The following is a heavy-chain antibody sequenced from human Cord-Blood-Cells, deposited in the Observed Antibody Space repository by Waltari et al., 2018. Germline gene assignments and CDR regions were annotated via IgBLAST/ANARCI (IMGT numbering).Heavy chain of an antibody. Sequence: QVQLVQSGAEVKKPGSSVKVACKASGGTFSSHAISWLRPAPGQGLGWMGGIIPIFGTANYAQKFQGRVTITADESTSTAYMELSSLRSEDTAVYYCARGPPGTQPDNWENLGWFDPWGQGTLVTVSS. J-gene: IGHJ5*02. D-gene: IGHD1-20*01. CDR2: IIPIFGTA. V-gene: IGHV1-69*01. CDR3: ARGPPGTQPDNWENLGWFDP. CDR1: GGTFSSHA.